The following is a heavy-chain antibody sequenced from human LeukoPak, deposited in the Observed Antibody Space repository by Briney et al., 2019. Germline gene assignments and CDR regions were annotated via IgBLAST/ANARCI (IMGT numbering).Heavy chain of an antibody. J-gene: IGHJ3*02. Sequence: ASVKVSCKASGYTFTGYYMHWVRQAPGQGLEWMGWINPKSGGTNYAQNFQGRVTMTRNTSISTAYMELSRLRSDDTAVYYCAKDLQWELPRGDALDIWGQGTMVTVSS. D-gene: IGHD1-26*01. CDR1: GYTFTGYY. CDR3: AKDLQWELPRGDALDI. CDR2: INPKSGGT. V-gene: IGHV1-2*02.